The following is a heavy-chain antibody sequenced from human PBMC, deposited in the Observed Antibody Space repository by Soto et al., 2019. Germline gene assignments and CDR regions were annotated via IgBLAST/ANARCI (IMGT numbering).Heavy chain of an antibody. J-gene: IGHJ4*02. V-gene: IGHV1-69*08. CDR2: IIPILGIA. Sequence: QVQLVQSGAEVKKPGSSVKVSCKASGGTFSSYTISWVRQAPGQGLEWMGRIIPILGIANYAQKFQGRVTITADKSTSKAYMELTSLRSEDTAVDYCARDGPRGSLGFDYLGQGTLVTVAA. CDR3: ARDGPRGSLGFDY. D-gene: IGHD3-16*01. CDR1: GGTFSSYT.